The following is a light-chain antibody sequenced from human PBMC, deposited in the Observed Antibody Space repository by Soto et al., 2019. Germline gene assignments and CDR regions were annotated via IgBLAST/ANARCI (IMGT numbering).Light chain of an antibody. J-gene: IGKJ1*01. CDR2: WAS. CDR3: TQYHITPLT. CDR1: QSVLSSSNNKNY. V-gene: IGKV4-1*01. Sequence: DIVMTQSPDSLAVSLGERATINCKSSQSVLSSSNNKNYLGWYQLKPGQPPKLLIYWASTRESGVPDRFSGSGSGPDFTLTIRSLQAADLAVYYCTQYHITPLTFGQGTKVAIQ.